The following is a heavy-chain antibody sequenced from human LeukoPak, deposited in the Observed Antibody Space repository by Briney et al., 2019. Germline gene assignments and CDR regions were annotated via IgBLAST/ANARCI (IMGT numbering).Heavy chain of an antibody. D-gene: IGHD2-15*01. CDR3: ARDPGGTDRYYFDY. CDR1: GGSISSYY. V-gene: IGHV4-59*01. Sequence: SETLSLTCTVSGGSISSYYWRWIRQPPGKGLEWIGYIYYSGSTNYNPSLKSRVTISVDTSKNQFSLKLSSVTAADTAVYYCARDPGGTDRYYFDYWGQGTLVTVSS. J-gene: IGHJ4*02. CDR2: IYYSGST.